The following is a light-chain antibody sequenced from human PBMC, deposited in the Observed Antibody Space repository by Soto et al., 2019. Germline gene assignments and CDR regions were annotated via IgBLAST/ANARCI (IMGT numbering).Light chain of an antibody. V-gene: IGLV1-40*01. J-gene: IGLJ1*01. Sequence: QSVLTQPPSVSGAPGQRGTISCTGSSSNIGAGYDVHWYQQLPGTAPKVLIYGNNNRPSGVPDRFSGSKSGTSASLAITGLQAEDEADYYCQSFDSSLRDYVFGGGTKVTVL. CDR1: SSNIGAGYD. CDR3: QSFDSSLRDYV. CDR2: GNN.